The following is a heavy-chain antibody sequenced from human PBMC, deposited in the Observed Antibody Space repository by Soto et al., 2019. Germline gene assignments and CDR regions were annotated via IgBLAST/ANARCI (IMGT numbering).Heavy chain of an antibody. Sequence: ASVKVSCKASGYTFTSYGISWVRQAPGQGLEWMGWISAYNTNTNYAQKLQGRVTMTTDTSTSTSYMELRSLRSDDTAVYFCARDRLGATGDYWCQGTLVTVSS. CDR3: ARDRLGATGDY. CDR1: GYTFTSYG. V-gene: IGHV1-18*01. J-gene: IGHJ4*02. CDR2: ISAYNTNT. D-gene: IGHD1-26*01.